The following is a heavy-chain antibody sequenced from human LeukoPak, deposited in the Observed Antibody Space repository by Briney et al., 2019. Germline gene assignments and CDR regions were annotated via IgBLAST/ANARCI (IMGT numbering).Heavy chain of an antibody. CDR3: AREIPFPDSYGFDY. D-gene: IGHD5-18*01. Sequence: GGSLRLSCAASGFTFSSYSMNWVRQAPGKGLEWVSYISSSSSTIYYADSVKGRFTISRDNSKNTLYLQMNSLRAEDTAVYYCAREIPFPDSYGFDYWGQGTLVTVSS. J-gene: IGHJ4*02. V-gene: IGHV3-48*01. CDR1: GFTFSSYS. CDR2: ISSSSSTI.